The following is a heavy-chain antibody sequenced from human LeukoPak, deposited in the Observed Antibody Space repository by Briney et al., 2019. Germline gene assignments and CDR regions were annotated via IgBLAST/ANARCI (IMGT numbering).Heavy chain of an antibody. Sequence: SETLSLTCTVSGGSISSYYWSWIRQPPGKGLEWIGYIYYSGSTNYNPSLKSRVTISVDTSKNQFSLKLSSVTAADTAVYYCARIGLDTDAFDIWGQGTMVTVSS. CDR2: IYYSGST. J-gene: IGHJ3*02. CDR1: GGSISSYY. V-gene: IGHV4-59*01. CDR3: ARIGLDTDAFDI.